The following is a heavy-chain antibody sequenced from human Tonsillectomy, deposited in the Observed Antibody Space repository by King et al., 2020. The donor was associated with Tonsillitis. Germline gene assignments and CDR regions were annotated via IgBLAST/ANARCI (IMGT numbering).Heavy chain of an antibody. CDR3: AGGTGWLIAH. CDR1: GFTSSTYW. V-gene: IGHV3-7*03. CDR2: IKQDGSED. D-gene: IGHD3/OR15-3a*01. Sequence: VQLVESGGGLVQPGGSLRLSCAASGFTSSTYWLNWVRQAPGKGLEWVAIIKQDGSEDLYVDSVKGRFTISRDNAENSLYLQMNTLGVEDTAVYYCAGGTGWLIAHWGQGTLVTVSS. J-gene: IGHJ4*02.